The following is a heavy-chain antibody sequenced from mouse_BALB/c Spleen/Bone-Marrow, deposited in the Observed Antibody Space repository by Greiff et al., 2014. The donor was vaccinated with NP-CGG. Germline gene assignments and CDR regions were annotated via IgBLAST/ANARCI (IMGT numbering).Heavy chain of an antibody. D-gene: IGHD4-1*01. J-gene: IGHJ2*01. V-gene: IGHV14-3*02. CDR3: ATLTGTFDY. Sequence: VQLQQSGAELVKPGASVKLSCTASGFNIKVTYMHWVKQRPEQGLEWIGRIDPASDYTQFDSKFQGKATITADTSSNTAYLQLSSLTSEDTAVYYCATLTGTFDYWGQGTTLTVSS. CDR2: IDPASDYT. CDR1: GFNIKVTY.